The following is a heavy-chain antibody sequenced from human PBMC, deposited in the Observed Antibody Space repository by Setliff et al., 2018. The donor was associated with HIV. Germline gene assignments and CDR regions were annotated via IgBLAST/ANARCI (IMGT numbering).Heavy chain of an antibody. Sequence: SETLSLTCTVSGGSISSTSYYWGWIRQPPGTGLEWVGSISSSGNTYYNPSLKSRVTTSVDTPKNQFSLKLNSVTAADTAVYYCARGSMPDYWGQGTLVTV. J-gene: IGHJ4*02. V-gene: IGHV4-39*01. CDR3: ARGSMPDY. D-gene: IGHD2-2*01. CDR1: GGSISSTSYY. CDR2: ISSSGNT.